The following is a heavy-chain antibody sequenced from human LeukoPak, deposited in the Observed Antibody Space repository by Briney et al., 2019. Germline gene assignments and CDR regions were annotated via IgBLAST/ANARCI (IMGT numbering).Heavy chain of an antibody. J-gene: IGHJ4*02. Sequence: RASVKVSCKTSGYFFPSYGISWVRQAPGQGLEWIGWITPSNGNTHYAQNFQGRVTVATDTSTSTAYMELSSLRSEDTAVYYCARAVRYCSGGSCYVSDYWGQGTLVTVSS. CDR2: ITPSNGNT. CDR1: GYFFPSYG. V-gene: IGHV1-18*01. CDR3: ARAVRYCSGGSCYVSDY. D-gene: IGHD2-15*01.